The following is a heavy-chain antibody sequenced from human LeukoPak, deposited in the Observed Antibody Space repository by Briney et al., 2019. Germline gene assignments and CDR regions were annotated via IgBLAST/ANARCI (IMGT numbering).Heavy chain of an antibody. J-gene: IGHJ3*02. V-gene: IGHV3-64*04. CDR2: ITSNGDTT. CDR3: AKLGIAAAGTSFAFDI. Sequence: GGSLRLSCSASGFXFSSYAMHWVRQAPGKGLNYISSITSNGDTTYYADSVKGRFTISRDNSKNTLYLQMNSLRAEDTAVYYCAKLGIAAAGTSFAFDIWGQGTMVTVSS. CDR1: GFXFSSYA. D-gene: IGHD6-13*01.